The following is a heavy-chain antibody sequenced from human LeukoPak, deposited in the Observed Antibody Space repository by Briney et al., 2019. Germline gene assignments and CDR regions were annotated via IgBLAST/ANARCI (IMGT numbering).Heavy chain of an antibody. D-gene: IGHD3-10*01. V-gene: IGHV3-33*01. CDR1: GFTFSSYG. CDR3: ARGSALGLWFGELLDY. J-gene: IGHJ4*02. CDR2: IWYDGSNK. Sequence: GGSLRLSCAASGFTFSSYGMHWVRQAPGKGLEWVAVIWYDGSNKYYADSVKGRFTISRDNSKNTLYLQMNSLRAEDTAVYYCARGSALGLWFGELLDYWGQGTLVTVSS.